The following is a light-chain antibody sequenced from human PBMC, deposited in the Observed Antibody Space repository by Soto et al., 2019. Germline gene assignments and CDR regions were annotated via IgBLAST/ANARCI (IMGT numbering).Light chain of an antibody. CDR2: KAS. CDR1: QSISSW. V-gene: IGKV1-5*03. Sequence: DIQMTQSPSTLSASVGDRVTITCRASQSISSWLAWYQQKPGQAPKLLIYKASTLQSGVPSRFSGSGSGTEFTLAISSLQPDDSATYYCQQYNANWTFGQGTKVDIK. CDR3: QQYNANWT. J-gene: IGKJ1*01.